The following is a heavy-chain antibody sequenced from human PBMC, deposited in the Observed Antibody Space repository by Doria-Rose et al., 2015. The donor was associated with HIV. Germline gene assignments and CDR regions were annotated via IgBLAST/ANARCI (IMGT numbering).Heavy chain of an antibody. CDR1: CGSISHYY. Sequence: QVQLQESGPGLVKPSETLSLTCSVSCGSISHYYWSWIRQPPGKGLEYIGDIFYTGSTNYSPSLKSRVSISIDTSKNKFSLRLSSVTAADTAVYYCARVLSGTYDYWGQGTLVTASS. CDR2: IFYTGST. CDR3: ARVLSGTYDY. D-gene: IGHD1-26*01. J-gene: IGHJ4*02. V-gene: IGHV4-59*01.